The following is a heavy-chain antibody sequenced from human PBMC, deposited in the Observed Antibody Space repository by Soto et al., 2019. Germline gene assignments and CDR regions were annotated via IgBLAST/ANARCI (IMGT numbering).Heavy chain of an antibody. CDR2: IRSKANSYAT. CDR3: TSAGSGNYYGMDV. CDR1: GFTFSGSA. J-gene: IGHJ6*02. V-gene: IGHV3-73*01. Sequence: GGSLRLSCAASGFTFSGSAMHWVRQASGKGLEWVGRIRSKANSYATAYAASVKGRFTISRDDSKNTAYLQMNSLKTEDTAVYYCTSAGSGNYYGMDVWGQGTTVTVSS. D-gene: IGHD3-10*01.